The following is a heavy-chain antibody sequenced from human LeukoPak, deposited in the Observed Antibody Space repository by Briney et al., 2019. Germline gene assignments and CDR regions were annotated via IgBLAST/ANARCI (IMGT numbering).Heavy chain of an antibody. D-gene: IGHD3-16*02. CDR3: ARAYTFGGVIVAFDY. CDR1: GFTFSSYE. J-gene: IGHJ4*02. V-gene: IGHV3-48*03. CDR2: ISTSGSTT. Sequence: GGSLRLSCAASGFTFSSYEMNWVRQAPGKGLEWISYISTSGSTTYYADSVKGRFTISRDNAKISLYLQMNSLRAEDTAVYCCARAYTFGGVIVAFDYWGQGTLVTVSS.